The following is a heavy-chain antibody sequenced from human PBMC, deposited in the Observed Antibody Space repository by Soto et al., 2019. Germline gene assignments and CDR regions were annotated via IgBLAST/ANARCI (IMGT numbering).Heavy chain of an antibody. CDR3: ARDILAVAGNPFGY. Sequence: PGGSLRLSCAASGFTFSSYWMSWVRQAPGKGLEWVANIKQDGSEKYYVDSVKGRFTISRDNAKNSLYLQMNSLRAEDTAVYYCARDILAVAGNPFGYWGQGTLVTVSS. CDR1: GFTFSSYW. CDR2: IKQDGSEK. D-gene: IGHD6-19*01. V-gene: IGHV3-7*01. J-gene: IGHJ4*02.